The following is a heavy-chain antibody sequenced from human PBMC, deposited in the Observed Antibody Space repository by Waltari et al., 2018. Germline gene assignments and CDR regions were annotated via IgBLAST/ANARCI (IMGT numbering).Heavy chain of an antibody. CDR3: ARSDYYDSSGDYPSLGAFDY. V-gene: IGHV1-69*12. CDR1: GGTFSNYV. D-gene: IGHD3-22*01. CDR2: IIPIFGTP. Sequence: QVQLVQSGAEVKKPGSSVKVSCESSGGTFSNYVISWVRPAPWQGLEWMGGIIPIFGTPNYAQKFQGRVTIIADESTSTVYMELSSLRSEDTAVYYCARSDYYDSSGDYPSLGAFDYWGQGTLVTVSS. J-gene: IGHJ4*02.